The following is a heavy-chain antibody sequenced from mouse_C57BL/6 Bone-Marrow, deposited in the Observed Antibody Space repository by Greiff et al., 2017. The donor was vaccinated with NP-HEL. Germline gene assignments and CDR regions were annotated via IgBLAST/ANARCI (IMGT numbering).Heavy chain of an antibody. CDR1: GYTFTGYC. J-gene: IGHJ4*01. D-gene: IGHD1-3*01. CDR3: SRGKWYAVDY. Sequence: QVQLQQSGAELMKPGASVKLSCKATGYTFTGYCIEWVKQRPGHGLEWIGEIIPGSGGTNYNEKFKGKATFTADTSSNTAYMQLSSLTTEDSAIYYCSRGKWYAVDYWGQGTSVTVSA. CDR2: IIPGSGGT. V-gene: IGHV1-9*01.